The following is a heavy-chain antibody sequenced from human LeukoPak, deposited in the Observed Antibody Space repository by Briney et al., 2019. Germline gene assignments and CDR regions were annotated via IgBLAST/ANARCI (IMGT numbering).Heavy chain of an antibody. CDR3: ATKQWLSPPPDS. Sequence: GGSLRLPYAASGFTFSKYWMLWVRQAPGKGLESVSRINTDWTVTTYMDSVKGRFTVSRDNADNTMFLQMNSVRDGDTAVYYCATKQWLSPPPDSWGQGTPVTVSS. CDR1: GFTFSKYW. CDR2: INTDWTVT. D-gene: IGHD6-19*01. V-gene: IGHV3-74*01. J-gene: IGHJ1*01.